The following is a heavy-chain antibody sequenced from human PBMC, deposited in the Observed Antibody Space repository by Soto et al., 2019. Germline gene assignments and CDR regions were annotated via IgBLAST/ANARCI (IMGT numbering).Heavy chain of an antibody. CDR1: GDTFTTYD. D-gene: IGHD3-10*01. CDR3: ARGRASGSYYLLDY. Sequence: GASVKVSCKASGDTFTTYDINWVRQATGHGLEWMGWINPNSGNIGYAQRFQGRVTMTRDTAIRTAYMEVSSLRSDATPVYYCARGRASGSYYLLDYWGQGTLVTVSS. CDR2: INPNSGNI. J-gene: IGHJ4*02. V-gene: IGHV1-8*01.